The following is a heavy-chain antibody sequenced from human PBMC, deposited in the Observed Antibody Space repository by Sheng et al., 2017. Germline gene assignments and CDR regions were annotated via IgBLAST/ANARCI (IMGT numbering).Heavy chain of an antibody. CDR2: ISPNNGNR. CDR1: GYSFTSFG. D-gene: IGHD3-22*01. Sequence: GGEVKKPGASVKVSCKASGYSFTSFGISWVRQAPGQGLDWMGWISPNNGNRDYAQKLQGRVTMTTDTSTSTAYMELRSLRSDDTAVYYCARANYDDSGYYLDNWGQGTLVTVSS. J-gene: IGHJ4*02. V-gene: IGHV1-18*04. CDR3: ARANYDDSGYYLDN.